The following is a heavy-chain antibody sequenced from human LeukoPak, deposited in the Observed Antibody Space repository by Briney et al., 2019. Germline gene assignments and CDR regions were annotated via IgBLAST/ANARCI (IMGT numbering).Heavy chain of an antibody. CDR1: GYTFTSYY. Sequence: ASVKVSCKASGYTFTSYYMHWVRQAPGQGLEWMGIINPSGGSTSYAQKFQGRVTMTRDTSTSTVYMELSSPRSEDTAVYYCARDYSGAAPFDYWGQGTPVTVSS. D-gene: IGHD4-17*01. CDR3: ARDYSGAAPFDY. J-gene: IGHJ4*02. CDR2: INPSGGST. V-gene: IGHV1-46*01.